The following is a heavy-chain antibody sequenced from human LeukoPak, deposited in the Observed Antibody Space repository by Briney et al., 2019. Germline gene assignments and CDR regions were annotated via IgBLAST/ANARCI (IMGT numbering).Heavy chain of an antibody. CDR1: GGFLSTYT. Sequence: ASVKVSCKASGGFLSTYTVTWVRQAPGQGFEWLAGITPMSGTTNYAQKFQGRVTITRDTSASTAYMELSSLRSEDTAVYYCARAYDSSGYYYLYWGQGTLVTVSS. CDR3: ARAYDSSGYYYLY. D-gene: IGHD3-22*01. V-gene: IGHV1-69*05. J-gene: IGHJ4*02. CDR2: ITPMSGTT.